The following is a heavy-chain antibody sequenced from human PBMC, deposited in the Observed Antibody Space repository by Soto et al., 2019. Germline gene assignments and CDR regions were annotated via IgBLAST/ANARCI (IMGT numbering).Heavy chain of an antibody. J-gene: IGHJ4*02. V-gene: IGHV3-7*01. CDR3: AREGGNSPYFFDY. CDR2: MKLDGSEK. CDR1: GFRFSASW. Sequence: LRLSCAGSGFRFSASWINWVRQAPGKGLEWVANMKLDGSEKYYVDSVKGRFTISRDNAKNLLYLQMSNLRAEDTAVYYCAREGGNSPYFFDYWGQGTPVTVSS. D-gene: IGHD3-9*01.